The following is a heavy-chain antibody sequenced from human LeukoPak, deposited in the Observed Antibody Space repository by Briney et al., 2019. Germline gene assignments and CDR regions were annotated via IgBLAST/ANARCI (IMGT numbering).Heavy chain of an antibody. CDR1: GFTFSDYY. CDR2: ISSSGNIK. V-gene: IGHV3-11*01. Sequence: GGSLRLSCAASGFTFSDYYMSWIRQAPGKGLEWLSYISSSGNIKYYTDSVKGRFTIARDNAKNSLYLQMNSLRAEDTAVYYCANFQWLRYFAFWGQGTLVTVSS. J-gene: IGHJ4*02. D-gene: IGHD5-12*01. CDR3: ANFQWLRYFAF.